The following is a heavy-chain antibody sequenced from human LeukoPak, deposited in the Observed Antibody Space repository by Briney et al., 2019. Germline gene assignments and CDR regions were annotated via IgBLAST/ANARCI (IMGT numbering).Heavy chain of an antibody. CDR2: IYYSGST. J-gene: IGHJ4*02. CDR1: GGSISSYY. CDR3: ARQVSASTYYFDH. D-gene: IGHD2-21*01. V-gene: IGHV4-59*08. Sequence: SETLSLTCTVSGGSISSYYWSWIRQPPGKGLEWIGYIYYSGSTNYNPSLKSRVTISVDTSKNQFSLKLSSVTAADTAVYYCARQVSASTYYFDHWGQGTLVTVSS.